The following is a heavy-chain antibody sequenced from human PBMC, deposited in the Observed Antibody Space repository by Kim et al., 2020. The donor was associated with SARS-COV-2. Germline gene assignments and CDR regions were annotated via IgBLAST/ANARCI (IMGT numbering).Heavy chain of an antibody. CDR2: INTNTGNP. D-gene: IGHD2-15*01. V-gene: IGHV7-4-1*02. Sequence: ASVKVSCKASGYTFTSYAMNWVRQAPGQGLGWMGWINTNTGNPTYAQGFTGRFVFSLDTSVSTAYLQISSLKAEDTAVYYCAIPADYCSGGSCYHPGYYYCGMDGWVQGTTVTDS. CDR1: GYTFTSYA. J-gene: IGHJ6*02. CDR3: AIPADYCSGGSCYHPGYYYCGMDG.